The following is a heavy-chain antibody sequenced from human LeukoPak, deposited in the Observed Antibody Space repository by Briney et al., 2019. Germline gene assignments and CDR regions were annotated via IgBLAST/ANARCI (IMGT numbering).Heavy chain of an antibody. CDR2: ISAYNGNT. CDR1: GYTFTSYG. Sequence: ASVKVSCKASGYTFTSYGISWVRQAPGQGLEWMGWISAYNGNTNYAQKLQGRVTMTTDTSTSTAYMELRSLGSDDTAVYYCAREGWGYSGYGNFDYWGQGTLVTVSS. J-gene: IGHJ4*02. V-gene: IGHV1-18*01. D-gene: IGHD5-12*01. CDR3: AREGWGYSGYGNFDY.